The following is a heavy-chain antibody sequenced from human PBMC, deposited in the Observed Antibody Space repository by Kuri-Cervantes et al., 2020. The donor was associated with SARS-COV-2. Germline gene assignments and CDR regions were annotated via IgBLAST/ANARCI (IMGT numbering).Heavy chain of an antibody. D-gene: IGHD3-3*01. V-gene: IGHV4-39*07. CDR1: GGSISSSSYY. CDR3: ARGGLLRFLEWPAPDWFDP. CDR2: IYYSGST. Sequence: SETLSLTCTVSGGSISSSSYYWGWIRQPPGKGLEWIGSIYYSGSTNYNPSLKSRVTISVDTSKNQFSLKLSSVTAADTAVYYCARGGLLRFLEWPAPDWFDPWGQGTLVTVSS. J-gene: IGHJ5*02.